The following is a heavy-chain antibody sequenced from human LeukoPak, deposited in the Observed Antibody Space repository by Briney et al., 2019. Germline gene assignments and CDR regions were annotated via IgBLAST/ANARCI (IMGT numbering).Heavy chain of an antibody. V-gene: IGHV1-24*01. Sequence: ASVKVSCKVSGYTLTELSMHWVRQAPGKGLEWMGGFDPEDGETVYAQKFQGRITMTEDTSTDTAYMELSSLRSEDTAVYYCARDGSGFSPAPGSFDYWGQGTLVTVSS. CDR2: FDPEDGET. D-gene: IGHD3-3*01. CDR3: ARDGSGFSPAPGSFDY. CDR1: GYTLTELS. J-gene: IGHJ4*02.